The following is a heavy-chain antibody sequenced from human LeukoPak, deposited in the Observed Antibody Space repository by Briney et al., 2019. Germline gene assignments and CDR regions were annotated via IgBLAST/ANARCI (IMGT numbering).Heavy chain of an antibody. V-gene: IGHV4-38-2*02. CDR2: MYHRGST. Sequence: SETLSLTCAVSGYSISSGSYWGWIRQPPGKGLEWIVSMYHRGSTYYNPSLKSRVTIPVDKSKNQFSLKLSSVTAADTAVYYCAREGSDYVWGSYTYWGQGTLVTVSS. CDR3: AREGSDYVWGSYTY. D-gene: IGHD3-16*01. J-gene: IGHJ4*02. CDR1: GYSISSGSY.